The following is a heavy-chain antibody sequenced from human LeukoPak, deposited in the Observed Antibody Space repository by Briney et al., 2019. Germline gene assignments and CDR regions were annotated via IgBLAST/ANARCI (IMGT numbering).Heavy chain of an antibody. J-gene: IGHJ5*02. V-gene: IGHV4-59*12. CDR2: IFYSGNT. Sequence: PSETLSLTCAVSGGSLSGYYWTWVRQPPGKGLEWIGYIFYSGNTYYNPSLKSGVTISVDTSKNQSSLKLSSVTAADTAVYYCASLGSYYTPNWFDHWGQGTLVTVSS. CDR3: ASLGSYYTPNWFDH. CDR1: GGSLSGYY. D-gene: IGHD3-10*01.